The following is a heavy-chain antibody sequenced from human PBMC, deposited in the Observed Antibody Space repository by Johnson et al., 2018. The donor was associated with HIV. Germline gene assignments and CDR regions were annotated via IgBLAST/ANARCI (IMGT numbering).Heavy chain of an antibody. Sequence: VQLVESGGGLVQPGGSLRLSCAASGFTLSGYDMHWVRQATGKGLEWVSEIDSVGDTYYPPSVKGRLTTSRENANNSLYLEMSSLGAGDTAVYYCARRSARSGGFDLWGQGTMVTVSS. D-gene: IGHD2-8*02. CDR1: GFTLSGYD. CDR2: IDSVGDT. CDR3: ARRSARSGGFDL. J-gene: IGHJ3*01. V-gene: IGHV3-13*01.